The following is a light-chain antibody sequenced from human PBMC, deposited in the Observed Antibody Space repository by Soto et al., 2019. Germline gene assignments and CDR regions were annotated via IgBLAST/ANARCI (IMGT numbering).Light chain of an antibody. V-gene: IGKV3-20*01. CDR1: QSVSSSY. CDR2: GAS. CDR3: QQYGSSPPIT. J-gene: IGKJ5*01. Sequence: EIVLTQSPGTLSLSPGERATLSCRASQSVSSSYLAWYQQKPGQAPRLLIYGASSSATGIPDRFSGSESGTDFTLTISRLEPEDFAVYYCQQYGSSPPITFGQGTRLEIK.